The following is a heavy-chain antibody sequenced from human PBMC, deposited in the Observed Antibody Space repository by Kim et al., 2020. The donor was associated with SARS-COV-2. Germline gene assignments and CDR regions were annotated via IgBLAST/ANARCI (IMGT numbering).Heavy chain of an antibody. D-gene: IGHD1-1*01. V-gene: IGHV3-73*01. CDR1: GLTFSDSS. Sequence: GGSLRLSCGASGLTFSDSSMHWVRQASGKGLEWLGRIRNKGNGYATAYSASVRGRFTISSDDSRNTPDLQMNSLKTEDTAVYSCTLVPGTTLAVLDAFD. J-gene: IGHJ3*02. CDR2: IRNKGNGYAT. CDR3: TLVPGTTLAVLDAFD.